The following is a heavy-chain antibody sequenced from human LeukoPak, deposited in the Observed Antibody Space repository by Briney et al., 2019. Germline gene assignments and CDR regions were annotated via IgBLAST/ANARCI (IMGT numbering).Heavy chain of an antibody. CDR2: IYYSGST. D-gene: IGHD3-22*01. CDR3: ARGVTYYYDSSGYHVLPFDY. Sequence: SETLSLTCTVSGGSISSYYWSWIRQPPGKGLEWIGYIYYSGSTNYNPSLKSRVTISVDTSKNQFSLKLSSVTAADTAVYYCARGVTYYYDSSGYHVLPFDYWGQGTLVTVSS. J-gene: IGHJ4*02. V-gene: IGHV4-59*01. CDR1: GGSISSYY.